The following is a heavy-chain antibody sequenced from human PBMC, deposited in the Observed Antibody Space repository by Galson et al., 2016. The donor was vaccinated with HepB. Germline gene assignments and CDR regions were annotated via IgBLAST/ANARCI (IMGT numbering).Heavy chain of an antibody. J-gene: IGHJ5*01. CDR2: LYRGGYT. CDR1: DFSVSVSY. V-gene: IGHV3-53*01. D-gene: IGHD2-15*01. Sequence: SLRLSCAVSDFSVSVSYMSWVRQAPGKGLEWVSVLYRGGYTNYADSVKGRLTNSRDNSKNTLYLQMNSLRADDTAVYYCARLGANPSCLGGSCYRWFDSWGQGIMVTVSS. CDR3: ARLGANPSCLGGSCYRWFDS.